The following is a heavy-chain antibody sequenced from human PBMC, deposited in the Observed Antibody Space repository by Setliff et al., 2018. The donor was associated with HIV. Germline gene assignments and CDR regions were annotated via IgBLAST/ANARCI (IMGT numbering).Heavy chain of an antibody. Sequence: ASVKVSCKASGYTFTDFYIHWVRQAPGQGLEWIGRINPKSGVADYLKKFQGRVTMTTDTSTNTAHMELIRPRFDDTAVYYCARAHFLVAMTRNWFDPWGQGTLVTGSS. CDR3: ARAHFLVAMTRNWFDP. V-gene: IGHV1-2*06. CDR1: GYTFTDFY. J-gene: IGHJ5*02. CDR2: INPKSGVA. D-gene: IGHD5-12*01.